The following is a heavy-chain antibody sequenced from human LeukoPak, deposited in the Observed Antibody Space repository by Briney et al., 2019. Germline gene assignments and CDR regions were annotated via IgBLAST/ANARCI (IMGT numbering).Heavy chain of an antibody. CDR1: GGSISSGGYY. CDR3: ARDSRDHKYYDFWSGQDYFDY. V-gene: IGHV4-31*03. Sequence: PSQTLSLTCTVSGGSISSGGYYWSWIRQHPGKGLEWIGYIYYSGSTYYNPSLKSRVTMSVDTFKNQFSLKLSSVTAADTAVYYCARDSRDHKYYDFWSGQDYFDYWGQGTLVTVSS. J-gene: IGHJ4*02. CDR2: IYYSGST. D-gene: IGHD3-3*01.